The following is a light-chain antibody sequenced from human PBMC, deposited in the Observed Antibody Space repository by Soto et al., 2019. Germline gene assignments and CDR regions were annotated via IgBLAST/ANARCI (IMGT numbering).Light chain of an antibody. V-gene: IGKV2-30*02. CDR1: QSLVHSDGIAY. CDR2: KVS. J-gene: IGKJ5*01. CDR3: MQGTHWPIT. Sequence: DVVMTQSPLSLPVTLGQPASISCRSNQSLVHSDGIAYFSWFQQRPGRSPRRLIYKVSNRDSGVPDRFSGSGSGTDFALKISRVEAEDVGVXYCMQGTHWPITVGQGTRREIK.